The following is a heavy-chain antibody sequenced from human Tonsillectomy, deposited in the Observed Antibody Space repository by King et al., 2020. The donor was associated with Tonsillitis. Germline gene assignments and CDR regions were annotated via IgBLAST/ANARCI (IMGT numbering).Heavy chain of an antibody. CDR3: AREGDYKNMDV. Sequence: VQLVESGGGLIQPGGSLRLSCAASGFTVSSNYMSGVRQAPGKGLEWVSVIYSGGSTYYADSVKGRFTISRDNSKSTLYLQMNSLRAEDTAVYYCAREGDYKNMDVWGQGTTVTVSS. V-gene: IGHV3-53*01. D-gene: IGHD4-17*01. CDR1: GFTVSSNY. CDR2: IYSGGST. J-gene: IGHJ6*02.